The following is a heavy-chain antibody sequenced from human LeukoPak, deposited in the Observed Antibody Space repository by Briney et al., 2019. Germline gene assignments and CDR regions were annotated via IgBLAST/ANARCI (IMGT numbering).Heavy chain of an antibody. D-gene: IGHD2-2*01. CDR3: ARDLRYCSSTSCPYYYGMDV. V-gene: IGHV3-30*04. CDR1: GFTFSSYA. CDR2: ISYDGSNK. Sequence: QPGGSLRLSCAASGFTFSSYAMHWVRQAPGKGLEWVAVISYDGSNKYYADSVKGRFTISRDNSKNTLYLQMNSLRAGDTAVYYCARDLRYCSSTSCPYYYGMDVWGQGTTVTVSS. J-gene: IGHJ6*02.